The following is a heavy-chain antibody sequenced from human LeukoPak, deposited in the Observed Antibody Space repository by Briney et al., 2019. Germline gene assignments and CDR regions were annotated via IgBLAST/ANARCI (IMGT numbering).Heavy chain of an antibody. D-gene: IGHD2-15*01. CDR1: GFTFSSYS. CDR3: ARVSQTPGGRGYFDY. J-gene: IGHJ4*02. CDR2: ISSSSSTI. V-gene: IGHV3-48*01. Sequence: GGSLRLSCAASGFTFSSYSMNWVRQAPGKGLEWASYISSSSSTIYYADSVKGRFTISRDNAKNSLYLQMNSLRAEDTAVYYCARVSQTPGGRGYFDYWGQGTLVTVSS.